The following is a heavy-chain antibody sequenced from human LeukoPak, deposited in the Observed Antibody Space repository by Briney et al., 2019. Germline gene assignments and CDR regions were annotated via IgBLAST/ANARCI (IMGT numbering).Heavy chain of an antibody. CDR1: GGSISSCY. Sequence: SETLSLTCTVSGGSISSCYWSWIRQPAGKGLEWIGRIYTSGSTNYNPSLKSRVTMSVDTSKNQFSLKLSSVTAADTAVYYCARAKYSSSWYDEEYYFDYWGQGTLVTVSS. CDR2: IYTSGST. V-gene: IGHV4-4*07. D-gene: IGHD6-13*01. J-gene: IGHJ4*02. CDR3: ARAKYSSSWYDEEYYFDY.